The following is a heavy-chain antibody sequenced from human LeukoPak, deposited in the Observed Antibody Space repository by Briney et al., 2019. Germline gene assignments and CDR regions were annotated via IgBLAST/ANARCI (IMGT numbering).Heavy chain of an antibody. CDR1: KLTFSDYS. CDR3: ARSGLLMLSFTDV. J-gene: IGHJ6*04. D-gene: IGHD3/OR15-3a*01. Sequence: GGSLRLSCAASKLTFSDYSVNWVRQAPGKGLEWVSSISSSSTYIYYADSVKGRFTISRDNAKNSLYLQMNGLRVEDTAVYYCARSGLLMLSFTDVWGKGTTVTVSS. CDR2: ISSSSTYI. V-gene: IGHV3-21*01.